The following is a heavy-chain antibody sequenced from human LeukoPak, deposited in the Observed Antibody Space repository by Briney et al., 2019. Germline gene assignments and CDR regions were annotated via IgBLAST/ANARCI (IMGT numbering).Heavy chain of an antibody. CDR2: MNDGGTI. D-gene: IGHD1-7*01. Sequence: SETLSLTSAVYGGSFNIYYWSWIRQSPQKGLEWIGEMNDGGTINYNPSLLSRVTISLDRSKNQFSLKLTSVTTADTAVYYCARRWNYGRNYYIDVWGNGATVSVSS. V-gene: IGHV4-34*01. CDR3: ARRWNYGRNYYIDV. CDR1: GGSFNIYY. J-gene: IGHJ6*03.